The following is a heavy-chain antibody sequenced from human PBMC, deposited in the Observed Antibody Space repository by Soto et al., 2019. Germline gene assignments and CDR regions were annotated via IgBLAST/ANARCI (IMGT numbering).Heavy chain of an antibody. CDR2: IYYSGST. Sequence: SETLSLTCTVSGGSISSSSYYWGWIRQPPGKGLEWIGSIYYSGSTYYNPSLKSRVTISVDTSKNQFSLKLSSVTAADTAVYYCARQPTYYYDSSGYYSSDYWGQGTLVTVSS. CDR1: GGSISSSSYY. V-gene: IGHV4-39*01. CDR3: ARQPTYYYDSSGYYSSDY. D-gene: IGHD3-22*01. J-gene: IGHJ4*02.